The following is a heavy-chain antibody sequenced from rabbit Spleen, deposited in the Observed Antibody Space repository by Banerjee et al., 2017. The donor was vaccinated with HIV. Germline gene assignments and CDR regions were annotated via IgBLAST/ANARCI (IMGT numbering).Heavy chain of an antibody. D-gene: IGHD7-1*01. Sequence: QEQLVESGGGLVQSGGSLKLSCKASGFDFSTYGVSWVRQAPGKGLEWIGYIDPVFGSTVYASWVNGRFTISGHNAQNTLYLQLNSLTAADTATYFCVREAGYAGYGDGNLWGPGTLVTVS. CDR3: VREAGYAGYGDGNL. J-gene: IGHJ4*01. V-gene: IGHV1S47*01. CDR2: IDPVFGST. CDR1: GFDFSTYG.